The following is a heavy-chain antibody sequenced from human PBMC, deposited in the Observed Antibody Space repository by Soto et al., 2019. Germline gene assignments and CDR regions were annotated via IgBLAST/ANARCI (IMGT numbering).Heavy chain of an antibody. V-gene: IGHV4-39*01. CDR1: GGSTNRRPYY. D-gene: IGHD2-2*01. Sequence: TSETLSLTCSVSGGSTNRRPYYWDWLRQSPGKGLEWIGSNYETGRTKHNPLLKSRVTMTGDTSRDQFSLELSSVIAADTAVYYCARHGGFCSTTRCHENFQYFGQGALVTRLL. CDR2: NYETGRT. J-gene: IGHJ1*01. CDR3: ARHGGFCSTTRCHENFQY.